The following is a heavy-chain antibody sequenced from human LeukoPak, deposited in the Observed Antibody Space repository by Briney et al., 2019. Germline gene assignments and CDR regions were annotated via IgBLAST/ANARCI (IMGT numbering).Heavy chain of an antibody. Sequence: SVKVSCKASGGTFSSYAISWVRQAPGQGLEWMGGIIPIFGTANYAQKFQGRVTNTADESTSTAYMELSSLRSEDTAVYYCARDPPTSDGDSTNFDYWGQGTLVTVSS. V-gene: IGHV1-69*13. CDR1: GGTFSSYA. J-gene: IGHJ4*02. CDR2: IIPIFGTA. D-gene: IGHD4-17*01. CDR3: ARDPPTSDGDSTNFDY.